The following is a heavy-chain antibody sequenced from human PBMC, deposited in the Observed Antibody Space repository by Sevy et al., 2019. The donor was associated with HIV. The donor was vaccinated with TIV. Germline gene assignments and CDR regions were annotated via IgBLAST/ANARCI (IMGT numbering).Heavy chain of an antibody. CDR3: AKGDRTFYGLDV. J-gene: IGHJ6*02. CDR1: GFISSTYT. D-gene: IGHD2-15*01. Sequence: GGSLRLSCAASGFISSTYTMTWVRQAPGKGLEWVSGISGSGGSTYYADSLKGRFTIFRDNSKSTVHLQMNSLRAEDTAVYYCAKGDRTFYGLDVWGQGTTVTVSS. V-gene: IGHV3-23*01. CDR2: ISGSGGST.